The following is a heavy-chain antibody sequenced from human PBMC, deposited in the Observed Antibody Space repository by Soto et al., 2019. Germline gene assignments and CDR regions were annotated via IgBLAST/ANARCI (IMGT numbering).Heavy chain of an antibody. V-gene: IGHV1-18*01. CDR2: ISAYNGNT. D-gene: IGHD3-3*01. J-gene: IGHJ4*02. CDR3: ARDFYDFWSGPLYYFDY. CDR1: GYTFTSYG. Sequence: QVQLVQSGAEVKKPGASVKVSCKASGYTFTSYGISWVRQAPGQGLEWMGWISAYNGNTNYAQKLQGRATMTTDTSTSTAYMELRSLRSDDTAVYYCARDFYDFWSGPLYYFDYWGQGTLVTVSS.